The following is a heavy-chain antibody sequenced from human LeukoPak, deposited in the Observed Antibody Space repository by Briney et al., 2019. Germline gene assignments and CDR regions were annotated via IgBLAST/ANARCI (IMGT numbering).Heavy chain of an antibody. V-gene: IGHV4-59*08. CDR3: ATDGGGYDSSGQYRQKYFQH. Sequence: SETLSLTCTVSGGSISSYYWSWLRQPPGKGLEWIGYIYYSGSTNYNPSLKSRVTISVDTSKNQFSLKLSSVTAADTAVYYCATDGGGYDSSGQYRQKYFQHWGQGTLVTVSS. D-gene: IGHD3-22*01. J-gene: IGHJ1*01. CDR1: GGSISSYY. CDR2: IYYSGST.